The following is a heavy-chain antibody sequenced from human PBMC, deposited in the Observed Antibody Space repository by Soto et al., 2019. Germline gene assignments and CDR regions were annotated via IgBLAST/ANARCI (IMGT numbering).Heavy chain of an antibody. CDR3: ARNSGSATRSYYYGMDV. Sequence: TSETLSLTCTVSGGSISSYYWSWIRQPPGKGLEWIGYIYYSGSTNYNPSLKSRVTISVDTSKNQFSLKLSSVTAADTAVYYCARNSGSATRSYYYGMDVWGQGTTVTVSS. V-gene: IGHV4-59*01. D-gene: IGHD1-26*01. J-gene: IGHJ6*02. CDR2: IYYSGST. CDR1: GGSISSYY.